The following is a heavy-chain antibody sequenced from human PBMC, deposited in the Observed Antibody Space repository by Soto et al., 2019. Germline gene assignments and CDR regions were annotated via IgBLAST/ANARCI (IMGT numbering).Heavy chain of an antibody. CDR3: SSTRIWSGKRGFDP. J-gene: IGHJ5*02. CDR1: GYTFTSYD. V-gene: IGHV1-8*01. D-gene: IGHD3-3*01. CDR2: MNPNSGNT. Sequence: QVQLVQSGAEVKKPGASVKVSCKASGYTFTSYDINWVRQATGQGREWMGWMNPNSGNTGYAQKFQGRVTMNRATSIATAYMGISSLRAEDTAVYFCSSTRIWSGKRGFDPWGQGTLGIGSA.